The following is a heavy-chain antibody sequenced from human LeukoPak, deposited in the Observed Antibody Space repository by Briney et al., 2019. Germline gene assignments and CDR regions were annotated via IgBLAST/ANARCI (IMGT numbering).Heavy chain of an antibody. D-gene: IGHD2-15*01. J-gene: IGHJ4*02. CDR2: ISYDGSNK. Sequence: GGSLRLSCAASGFTFSSYAMHWVRQAPGKGLEWVAVISYDGSNKYYADSVKGRFTISRDNSKNTLYLQMNSLRAEDTAVYYCARSLDCSGGSCYYYFDYWGQGTLVTVSS. CDR3: ARSLDCSGGSCYYYFDY. V-gene: IGHV3-30-3*01. CDR1: GFTFSSYA.